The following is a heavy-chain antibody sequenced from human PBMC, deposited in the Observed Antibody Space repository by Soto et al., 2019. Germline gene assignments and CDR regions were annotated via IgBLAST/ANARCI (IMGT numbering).Heavy chain of an antibody. CDR2: ISSGGGTI. V-gene: IGHV3-11*01. D-gene: IGHD6-6*01. J-gene: IGHJ4*02. CDR1: GFTFSDYH. CDR3: ARDSHYRSSPFDY. Sequence: QVQLVESGGGLVKPGGSLRLSCAASGFTFSDYHMSWIRQAPGKGLEWVSYISSGGGTIHYPDSVKGRFTISRDNAKNALYLQMISLRAEDTAVYYCARDSHYRSSPFDYWGQGTLVTVSS.